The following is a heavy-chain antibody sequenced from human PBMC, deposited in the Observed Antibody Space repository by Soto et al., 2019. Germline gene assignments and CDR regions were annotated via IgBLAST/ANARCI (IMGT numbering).Heavy chain of an antibody. CDR3: ARGDRGAFDL. CDR2: IHNDGSRT. CDR1: GFTFSYYW. D-gene: IGHD1-26*01. J-gene: IGHJ3*01. Sequence: EVQLVESGGGLVQPGESLRLSCAASGFTFSYYWMHWVRQTPGKGLLWVSHIHNDGSRTTYADSVKGRFTISRDNARNTVYLQMNSLRDDDTAVYYCARGDRGAFDLWVQGTAVTVSS. V-gene: IGHV3-74*03.